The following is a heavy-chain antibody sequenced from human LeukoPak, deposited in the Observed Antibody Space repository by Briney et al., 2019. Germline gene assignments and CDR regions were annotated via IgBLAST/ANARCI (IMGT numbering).Heavy chain of an antibody. CDR1: GGTFSGYA. D-gene: IGHD6-13*01. V-gene: IGHV1-69*05. J-gene: IGHJ4*02. Sequence: SVKVSCKASGGTFSGYAISWVRQAPGQGLEWMGGIIPIFGTANYAQKFQGRVTITTDESTSTAYMELSSLRSEDTAVYYCASRGAAADFDYWGQGTLVTVSS. CDR2: IIPIFGTA. CDR3: ASRGAAADFDY.